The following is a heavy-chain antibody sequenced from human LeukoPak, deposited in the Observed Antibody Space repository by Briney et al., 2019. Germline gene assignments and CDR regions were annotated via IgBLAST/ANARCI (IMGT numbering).Heavy chain of an antibody. D-gene: IGHD2-15*01. Sequence: PGGSLRLSCAAAGFTVSSNCMSWVRQAPGKGLEWVSVIYSGGRTYYADSVKGRFTISRDNSENTLYLQMNSLRAEDTAVYYCARDGYCSGGSCYTDYWGQGTLVTVSS. V-gene: IGHV3-66*01. CDR1: GFTVSSNC. J-gene: IGHJ4*02. CDR2: IYSGGRT. CDR3: ARDGYCSGGSCYTDY.